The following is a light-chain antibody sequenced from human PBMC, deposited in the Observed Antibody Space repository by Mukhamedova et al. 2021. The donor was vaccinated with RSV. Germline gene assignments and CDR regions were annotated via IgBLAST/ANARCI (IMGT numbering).Light chain of an antibody. CDR3: QQYGNLPLT. CDR2: CAS. Sequence: WYQRRVHGKAPKVLIYCASNLETGVPSRFSGSGSGTDFTLTISSLHTEDAATYFCQQYGNLPLTFGGGTKVEIK. J-gene: IGKJ4*01. V-gene: IGKV1-33*01.